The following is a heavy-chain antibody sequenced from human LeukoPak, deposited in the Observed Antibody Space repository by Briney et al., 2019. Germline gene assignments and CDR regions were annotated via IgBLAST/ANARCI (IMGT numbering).Heavy chain of an antibody. J-gene: IGHJ5*02. V-gene: IGHV3-7*01. CDR1: GFTFSSYW. CDR3: ARDRDLGYCSSTSCHNWLDP. Sequence: GGSLRLSCAASGFTFSSYWMSWVRQAPGKGLEWVANIKQDGSEKYYVDSVKGRFTISRDNAKNSLYLQMNSLRAEDTAVYYCARDRDLGYCSSTSCHNWLDPWGQGTLVTVSS. D-gene: IGHD2-2*01. CDR2: IKQDGSEK.